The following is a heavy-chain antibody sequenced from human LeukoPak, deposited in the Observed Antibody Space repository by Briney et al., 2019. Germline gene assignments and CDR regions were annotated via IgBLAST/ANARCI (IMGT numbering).Heavy chain of an antibody. Sequence: GGSLRLSCAASGFTFSSYAMSWVRQAPGKGLEWVSAISGSGGSTYYADSVKGRFTISRDNSKNTLYLQMNSLRAEDTAVYYCAKDPTSSWYPRYFQHWGQGTLVTVSS. CDR1: GFTFSSYA. J-gene: IGHJ1*01. V-gene: IGHV3-23*01. CDR3: AKDPTSSWYPRYFQH. CDR2: ISGSGGST. D-gene: IGHD6-13*01.